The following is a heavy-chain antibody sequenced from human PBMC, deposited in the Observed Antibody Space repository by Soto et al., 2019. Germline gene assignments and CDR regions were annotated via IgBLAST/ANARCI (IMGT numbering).Heavy chain of an antibody. CDR2: MNPNSGNT. Sequence: ASVKVSCKASGYTFTSYDINWVRQATGQGLERMGWMNPNSGNTGYAQKFQGRVTMTRNTSISTAYMELSSLRSEDTAVYYCARTYYDFWSGYSPGGHYYYYMDVWGKGTTVTVSS. V-gene: IGHV1-8*01. D-gene: IGHD3-3*01. J-gene: IGHJ6*03. CDR1: GYTFTSYD. CDR3: ARTYYDFWSGYSPGGHYYYYMDV.